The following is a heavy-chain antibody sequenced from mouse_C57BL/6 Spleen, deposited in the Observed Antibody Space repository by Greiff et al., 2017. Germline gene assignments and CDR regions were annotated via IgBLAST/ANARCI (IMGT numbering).Heavy chain of an antibody. Sequence: KLVESGEGLVKPGGSLKLSCAASGFTFSSYAMSWVRQTPEKRLEWVAYISSGGDYIYYADTVKGRFTISRDNARNTLYLQMSSLKSEDTAMYYCTRDRGNPYYAMDYWGQGTSVTVSS. D-gene: IGHD2-1*01. CDR1: GFTFSSYA. V-gene: IGHV5-9-1*02. J-gene: IGHJ4*01. CDR2: ISSGGDYI. CDR3: TRDRGNPYYAMDY.